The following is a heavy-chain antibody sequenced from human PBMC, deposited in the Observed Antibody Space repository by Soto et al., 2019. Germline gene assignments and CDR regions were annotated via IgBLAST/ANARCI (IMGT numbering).Heavy chain of an antibody. CDR1: GDSVSSNSAA. CDR3: ARVWGSGGNTGSWFDP. J-gene: IGHJ5*02. V-gene: IGHV6-1*01. D-gene: IGHD2-15*01. Sequence: PSQTLSLTCAISGDSVSSNSAAWNWIRQSPSRGLEWLGRTYYRSKWYNDYAVSVKSRITINPDTSKNQFSLQLNSVTPEDTAVYYCARVWGSGGNTGSWFDPWGQGTLVTVSS. CDR2: TYYRSKWYN.